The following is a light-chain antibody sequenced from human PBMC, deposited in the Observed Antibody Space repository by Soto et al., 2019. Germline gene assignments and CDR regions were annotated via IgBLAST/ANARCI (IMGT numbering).Light chain of an antibody. CDR1: QSVSSY. CDR3: QQRSNWPLT. V-gene: IGKV3-11*01. Sequence: EILLPHSPAPPSFSSREKTTLSRRASQSVSSYLAWYQQKPGQAPRLLIYDASNRATGIPARFSGSGSGTDFTLTIRSLEPEDFAVYYCQQRSNWPLTFGGGTKV. J-gene: IGKJ4*01. CDR2: DAS.